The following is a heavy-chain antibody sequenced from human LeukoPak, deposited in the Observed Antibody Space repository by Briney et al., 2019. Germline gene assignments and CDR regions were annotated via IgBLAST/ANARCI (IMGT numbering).Heavy chain of an antibody. CDR1: GFTFNRYA. CDR2: ISYDGSVK. CDR3: ARDLSEEYSIDY. D-gene: IGHD2/OR15-2a*01. J-gene: IGHJ4*02. V-gene: IGHV3-30*04. Sequence: GGSLRLSCAASGFTFNRYAMHWVRQAPGKGLEWVTFISYDGSVKTYAESVKGRFTISRDNSKNTLSLQMNSLRAEDTAVYFCARDLSEEYSIDYWGRGTLVTVSS.